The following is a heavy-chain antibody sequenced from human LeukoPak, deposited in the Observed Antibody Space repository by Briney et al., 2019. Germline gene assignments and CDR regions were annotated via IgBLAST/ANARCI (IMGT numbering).Heavy chain of an antibody. CDR2: ISAYNGNT. CDR3: ARGGIAADGLSPSDY. CDR1: GYTFTSYG. V-gene: IGHV1-18*01. D-gene: IGHD6-13*01. J-gene: IGHJ4*02. Sequence: ASVKVSCKASGYTFTSYGISWVRQAPGQGLEWMGWISAYNGNTNNAQKLQGRVTMTTDTSTSTAYMELRSLRSDDTAVYYCARGGIAADGLSPSDYWGQGTLVTVSS.